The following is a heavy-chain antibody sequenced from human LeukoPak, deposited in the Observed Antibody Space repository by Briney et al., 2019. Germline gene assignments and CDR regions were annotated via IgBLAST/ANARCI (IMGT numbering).Heavy chain of an antibody. J-gene: IGHJ5*02. Sequence: SETLSLTCTVSGGSISSYYWSWFRQPAGKGLEWIGRVYTSGSTNYNPSLKSRVTMSVATSKNQFSLKLTSVTAADTAVYYCARGLGIFGVGNWFDPWGQGTLVTVSS. V-gene: IGHV4-4*07. CDR2: VYTSGST. D-gene: IGHD3-3*01. CDR1: GGSISSYY. CDR3: ARGLGIFGVGNWFDP.